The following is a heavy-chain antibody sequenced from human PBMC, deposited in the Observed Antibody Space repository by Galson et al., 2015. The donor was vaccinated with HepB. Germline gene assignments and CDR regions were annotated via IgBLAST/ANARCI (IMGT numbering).Heavy chain of an antibody. Sequence: SLRLSCAASGLIFSRFAMNWVRQAPGKGLEWVALISYEGSNKYYGDSVKGRFSISRDDSKNTLYLQMNSLSGEDTAVYYCATVAYSGGTWYPDYFGMDVWGQGTTVSVSS. CDR1: GLIFSRFA. D-gene: IGHD2-15*01. CDR2: ISYEGSNK. CDR3: ATVAYSGGTWYPDYFGMDV. V-gene: IGHV3-30*04. J-gene: IGHJ6*02.